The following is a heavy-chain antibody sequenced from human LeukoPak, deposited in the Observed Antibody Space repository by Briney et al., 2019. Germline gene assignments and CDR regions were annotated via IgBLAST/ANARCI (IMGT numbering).Heavy chain of an antibody. J-gene: IGHJ4*02. D-gene: IGHD6-19*01. V-gene: IGHV3-48*03. CDR1: GFTFSSYE. Sequence: PGGSLRLSCAASGFTFSSYEMNWVRQAPGKGLEWVSYISTSGSTIYYADSVRGRFTISRDNAKNSLYLQMNSLRAEDTAVYYCARERAYGGWYLYWGRGTLVTVSS. CDR3: ARERAYGGWYLY. CDR2: ISTSGSTI.